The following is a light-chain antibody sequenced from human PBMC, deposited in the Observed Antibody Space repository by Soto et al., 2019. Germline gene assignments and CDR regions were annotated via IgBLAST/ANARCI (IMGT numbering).Light chain of an antibody. Sequence: DIVMTQSPDSLAVSLGERATINCKSSQGGLYSSNNKNYLAWYQQKPGQPPKALIYWASTRESGVPDRFSGSGSGTDFTLTTSSLQAEDVAVYYCQQYYTTPWTFGQGTKVDIK. V-gene: IGKV4-1*01. CDR2: WAS. CDR3: QQYYTTPWT. CDR1: QGGLYSSNNKNY. J-gene: IGKJ1*01.